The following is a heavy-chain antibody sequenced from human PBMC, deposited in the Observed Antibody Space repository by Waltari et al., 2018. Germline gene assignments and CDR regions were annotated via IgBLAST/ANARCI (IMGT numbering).Heavy chain of an antibody. V-gene: IGHV3-21*01. J-gene: IGHJ4*02. D-gene: IGHD3-10*01. CDR1: GFTFSSDR. CDR2: ITIASSYI. CDR3: AREAVTMVRGITTFDY. Sequence: EVQLVESGGGLVKPGGSLRLSCAASGFTFSSDRMSWVRQAPGKGREWVSSITIASSYIYYADSVKGRFTISRDNAKNSLYLQMNSLTAEDTAVYYCAREAVTMVRGITTFDYWGQGTLVTVSS.